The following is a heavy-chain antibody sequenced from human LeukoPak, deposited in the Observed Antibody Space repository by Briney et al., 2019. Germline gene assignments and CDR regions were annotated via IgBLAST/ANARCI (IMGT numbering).Heavy chain of an antibody. V-gene: IGHV3-7*01. CDR3: ARARYCSSTSGYTSLYYMDV. CDR2: IKQDGSEK. CDR1: GFTFCTSW. D-gene: IGHD2-2*02. J-gene: IGHJ6*03. Sequence: GGSLTLPCAACGFTFCTSWMSWVRQAPGKGREWVANIKQDGSEKYCLDYVKGRFTISRDNAKNSLYLQMNSLRAEDTAVYYCARARYCSSTSGYTSLYYMDVWGKGTTVTVSS.